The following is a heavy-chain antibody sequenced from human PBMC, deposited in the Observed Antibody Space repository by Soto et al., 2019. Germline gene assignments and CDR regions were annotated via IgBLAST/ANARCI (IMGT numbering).Heavy chain of an antibody. D-gene: IGHD3-10*01. CDR3: ARDGPTGSGSYWDYFDL. V-gene: IGHV4-4*02. CDR2: IFHDGTA. Sequence: PSETLSLTCAVSGVSISSGNWWTWVRQTPQRGLEYIGEIFHDGTANYYPSFERRVAISVDTSKNQFSLKLTSVTAADTAIYYCARDGPTGSGSYWDYFDLWGQGTLVTVSS. CDR1: GVSISSGNW. J-gene: IGHJ4*02.